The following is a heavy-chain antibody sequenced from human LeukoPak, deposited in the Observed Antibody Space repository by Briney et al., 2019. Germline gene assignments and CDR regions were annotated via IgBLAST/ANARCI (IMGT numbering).Heavy chain of an antibody. J-gene: IGHJ5*02. V-gene: IGHV3-33*06. D-gene: IGHD1-26*01. CDR2: IWYDGSNK. CDR3: AKDSVGATGAGWFDP. CDR1: GFTFSSYG. Sequence: PGGSLRLSCAASGFTFSSYGMHWVRQAPGKGLEWVAVIWYDGSNKYYADSVKGRFTISRDNSKNTLYLQMSSLRAEDTAVYYCAKDSVGATGAGWFDPWGQGTLVTVSS.